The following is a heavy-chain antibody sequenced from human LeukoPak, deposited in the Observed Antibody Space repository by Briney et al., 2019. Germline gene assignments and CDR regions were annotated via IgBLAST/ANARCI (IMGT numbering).Heavy chain of an antibody. V-gene: IGHV3-66*01. CDR3: TRANWDY. J-gene: IGHJ4*02. CDR1: GFTVSGSY. CDR2: IYSNGNT. Sequence: GGSLRLSCAASGFTVSGSYMTWVRQAPGKGLEWVSVIYSNGNTKHADSVKGRFTISRDNSENMVYLQMNNLRAEDTALYYCTRANWDYWGQGTLVTVSS.